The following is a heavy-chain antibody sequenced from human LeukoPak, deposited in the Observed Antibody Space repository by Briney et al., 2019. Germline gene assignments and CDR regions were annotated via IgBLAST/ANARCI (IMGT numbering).Heavy chain of an antibody. Sequence: PSETLPLTCTVSGVSISSRMYYWGWIRQPPGKGLEWIGSIYYSGITYYNPSLKSRVTIFVDTSKNQFSLQLSSVTAADTAVYYCARQRGYHYESTNIRFSEIWGPGARVTVSS. CDR2: IYYSGIT. V-gene: IGHV4-39*01. J-gene: IGHJ3*02. CDR3: ARQRGYHYESTNIRFSEI. CDR1: GVSISSRMYY. D-gene: IGHD3-22*01.